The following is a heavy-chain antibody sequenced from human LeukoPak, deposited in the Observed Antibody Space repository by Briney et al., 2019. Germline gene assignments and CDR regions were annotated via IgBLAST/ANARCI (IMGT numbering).Heavy chain of an antibody. CDR3: AKRIPRDVPAAMVFDP. CDR1: GFTFNIYA. D-gene: IGHD2-2*01. CDR2: VSGGGDST. V-gene: IGHV3-23*01. J-gene: IGHJ5*02. Sequence: GGSLRLSCAASGFTFNIYAMSWVRQAPGKGLEWVSAVSGGGDSTYYADSVKGRFTISRDNSKSTLYLQMNSLRAEDTAVYYCAKRIPRDVPAAMVFDPWGQGTLVTVSS.